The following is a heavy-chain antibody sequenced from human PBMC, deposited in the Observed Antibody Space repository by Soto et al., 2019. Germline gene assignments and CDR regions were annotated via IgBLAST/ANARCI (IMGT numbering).Heavy chain of an antibody. D-gene: IGHD2-15*01. CDR3: ARGGYYSGGSCYPFDY. J-gene: IGHJ4*01. CDR2: INHSGST. CDR1: GGSFSGYY. Sequence: QVQLQQWGAGLLKPSETQSLTCAVYGGSFSGYYWSWIRQPPGKGLEWIGEINHSGSTNYNPSLKSRVTISVDTSKNQFSLKLSSVTAADTAVYYCARGGYYSGGSCYPFDYWGHGTLVTVSS. V-gene: IGHV4-34*01.